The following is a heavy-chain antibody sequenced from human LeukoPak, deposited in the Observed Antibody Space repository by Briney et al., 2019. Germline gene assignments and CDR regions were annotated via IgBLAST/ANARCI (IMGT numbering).Heavy chain of an antibody. CDR3: ARSGYSSSWYSY. CDR1: GFTFSSYA. V-gene: IGHV3-30-3*01. J-gene: IGHJ4*02. CDR2: ISYDGSNK. D-gene: IGHD6-13*01. Sequence: GRSLRLSSAASGFTFSSYAMHWVRQAPGKGLEWVAVISYDGSNKYYADSVKGRFTISRDNSKNTLYLQMNSLRAEDTAVYYCARSGYSSSWYSYWGQGTLVTVSS.